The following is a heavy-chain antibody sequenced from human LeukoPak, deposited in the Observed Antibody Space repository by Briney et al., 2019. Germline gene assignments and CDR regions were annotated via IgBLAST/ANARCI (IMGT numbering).Heavy chain of an antibody. D-gene: IGHD6-19*01. CDR1: GFTFSDYY. Sequence: GGSLRLSCAASGFTFSDYYMSWIRQAPGKGLEWVSYISSSGYTIYYADSVRGRFTISRDNAKNSLYLQMNSLRAEDTAVYYCASLSSGHSFYYYYYGMDVWGQGTTVTVSS. V-gene: IGHV3-11*04. CDR2: ISSSGYTI. CDR3: ASLSSGHSFYYYYYGMDV. J-gene: IGHJ6*02.